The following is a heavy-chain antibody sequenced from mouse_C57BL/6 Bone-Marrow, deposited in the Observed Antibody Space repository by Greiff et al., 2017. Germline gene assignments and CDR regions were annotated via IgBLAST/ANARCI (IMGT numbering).Heavy chain of an antibody. D-gene: IGHD1-1*01. CDR3: ARDTTVVAPAWFAY. Sequence: EVKLMESGGDLVKPGGSLKLSCAASGFTFSSYGMSWVRQTPDKRLEWVATISTGGSDTYYPDSVKGRFTISGDNATNTLYLQLSSLKSEDTAMYYCARDTTVVAPAWFAYWGQGTLVTVSA. V-gene: IGHV5-6*01. CDR2: ISTGGSDT. J-gene: IGHJ3*01. CDR1: GFTFSSYG.